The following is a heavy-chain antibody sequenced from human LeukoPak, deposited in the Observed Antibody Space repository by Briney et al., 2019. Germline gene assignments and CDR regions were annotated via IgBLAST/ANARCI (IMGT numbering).Heavy chain of an antibody. CDR1: GGSISSYY. CDR2: INHSGST. D-gene: IGHD6-13*01. CDR3: ARTYSNYLRQYFNH. J-gene: IGHJ1*01. V-gene: IGHV4-34*01. Sequence: SETLSLTCTVSGGSISSYYWNWIRQPPGKGLEWIGEINHSGSTNYNPSLKSRVTISVDTSKNQFSLKLNSVTPADTAVYYCARTYSNYLRQYFNHWGQGTLVSVSS.